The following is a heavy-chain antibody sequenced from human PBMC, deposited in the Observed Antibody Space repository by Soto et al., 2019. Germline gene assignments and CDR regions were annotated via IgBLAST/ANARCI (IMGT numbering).Heavy chain of an antibody. J-gene: IGHJ6*04. D-gene: IGHD2-2*02. Sequence: GASVKVSCKASGYTFTSYAMHWVRQAPGQRLEGMGWINAGNGNTKYSQKFQGRVTITRDTSASTAYMELSSLRSEDTAVYYCARSGYCSSTSCYSVDYYYGMDVWGKGTTVTVSS. V-gene: IGHV1-3*01. CDR2: INAGNGNT. CDR3: ARSGYCSSTSCYSVDYYYGMDV. CDR1: GYTFTSYA.